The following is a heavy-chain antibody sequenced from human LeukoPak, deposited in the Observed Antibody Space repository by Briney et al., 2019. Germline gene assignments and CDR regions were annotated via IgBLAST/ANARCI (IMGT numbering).Heavy chain of an antibody. D-gene: IGHD3-9*01. CDR1: GYTFTSYD. V-gene: IGHV1-8*01. Sequence: GASVKVSCKASGYTFTSYDINWVRQATGQGLEWMGWMNPNSGNTGYAQKFQGRVTMTRNTSISTAYMELSSLRSEDTAVYYCARIDYDILTGYYWFDPWGQGTLVTVSS. CDR2: MNPNSGNT. J-gene: IGHJ5*02. CDR3: ARIDYDILTGYYWFDP.